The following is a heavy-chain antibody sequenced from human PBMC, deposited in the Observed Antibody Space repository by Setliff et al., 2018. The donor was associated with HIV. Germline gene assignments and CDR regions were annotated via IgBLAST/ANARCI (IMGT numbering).Heavy chain of an antibody. CDR2: INHSGNT. D-gene: IGHD2-2*01. CDR3: VASSSWSCRLNY. J-gene: IGHJ4*02. V-gene: IGHV4-34*01. CDR1: GGPLSGHY. Sequence: SETLSLTCAVYGGPLSGHYWTWIRQPPGEGLEWIGEINHSGNTHYDPSLKSRLTISIDTSKKQFSLKLTSVTAADAAIYYCVASSSWSCRLNYWGQGTLVTVSS.